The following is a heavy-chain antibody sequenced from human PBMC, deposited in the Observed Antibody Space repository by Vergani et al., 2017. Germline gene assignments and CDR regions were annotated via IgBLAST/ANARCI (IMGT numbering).Heavy chain of an antibody. J-gene: IGHJ4*02. CDR1: GFSFSGYW. D-gene: IGHD1-14*01. V-gene: IGHV3-74*01. CDR3: ARXGRIDAEGTELDY. Sequence: EVQLVESGGGLIHPGGSLRLSCEGSGFSFSGYWMHWVRQSPGKGLVWVSRVNPEGTNTPYADSVKGRFTISRDNAKNMMYLQLNSLRDEDTAVYYCARXGRIDAEGTELDYWGQGTLVTVSS. CDR2: VNPEGTNT.